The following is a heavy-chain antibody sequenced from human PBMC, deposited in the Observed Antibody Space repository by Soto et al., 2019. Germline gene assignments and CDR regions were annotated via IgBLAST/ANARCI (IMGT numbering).Heavy chain of an antibody. CDR3: AKGSGGYDAHLGDY. CDR1: GFTFSSYA. J-gene: IGHJ4*02. CDR2: ISGSGGST. D-gene: IGHD5-12*01. Sequence: EVQLLESGGGLVQPGGSLRLSCAASGFTFSSYAMSWVRQAPGKGLEWVSAISGSGGSTYYADSVKGRFTISRDNSKNTVYLQMKSLRADDTAVYYCAKGSGGYDAHLGDYWGQGTLVTVSS. V-gene: IGHV3-23*01.